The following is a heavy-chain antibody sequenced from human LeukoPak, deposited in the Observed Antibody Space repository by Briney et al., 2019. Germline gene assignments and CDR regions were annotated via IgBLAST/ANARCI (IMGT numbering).Heavy chain of an antibody. J-gene: IGHJ5*02. CDR3: ARKGTLTTVTPNWFDP. Sequence: GGSLRLSCEASGSIFSSYSLTWVRQAPGKGPEWVSSISSSSSYIYYADSVKGRFTITRDNAKNSLYLQMNSLRAEDTAVYYCARKGTLTTVTPNWFDPWGQGTLVTVSS. CDR1: GSIFSSYS. CDR2: ISSSSSYI. D-gene: IGHD4-11*01. V-gene: IGHV3-21*01.